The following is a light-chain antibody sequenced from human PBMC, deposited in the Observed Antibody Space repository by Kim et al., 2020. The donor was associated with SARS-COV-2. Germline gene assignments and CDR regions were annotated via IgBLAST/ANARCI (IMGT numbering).Light chain of an antibody. V-gene: IGKV3-20*01. CDR3: QYYGTSPLYT. CDR2: GTS. Sequence: EIVLTQSPGTLSMSPGERATLSCRASQTVSSYSLGWYQQKPGQAPRLLIYGTSSRAPGIPDRFRGSGSGTDFTLTITRLEPEDFAVYYCQYYGTSPLYTFGQGTRLEIK. J-gene: IGKJ2*01. CDR1: QTVSSYS.